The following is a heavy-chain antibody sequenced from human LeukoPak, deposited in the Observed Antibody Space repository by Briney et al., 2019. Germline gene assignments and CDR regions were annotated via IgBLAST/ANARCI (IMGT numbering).Heavy chain of an antibody. Sequence: ASVKVSCKASGYTFGNNYIHWVRQAPGQGLEWMGIINAGGGSTTYAQKFHGRVTMTRDTSTSTVYMELSTLSSEDTAVYYCATGHSDACDVWGQGTLVTVSS. D-gene: IGHD3-10*01. V-gene: IGHV1-46*01. J-gene: IGHJ3*01. CDR1: GYTFGNNY. CDR2: INAGGGST. CDR3: ATGHSDACDV.